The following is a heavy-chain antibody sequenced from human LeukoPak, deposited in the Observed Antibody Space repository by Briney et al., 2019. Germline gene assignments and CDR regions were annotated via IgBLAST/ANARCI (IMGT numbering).Heavy chain of an antibody. CDR1: GFTFSSYS. D-gene: IGHD3-22*01. J-gene: IGHJ4*02. V-gene: IGHV3-21*01. CDR2: ISSSSSYI. CDR3: AKDDSSGYYYLGYYFDY. Sequence: GSLRLSCAASGFTFSSYSMNWVRQAPGKGLEWVSSISSSSSYIYYADSVKGRFTISRDNAKNTLYLQMNSLRAEDTAVYYCAKDDSSGYYYLGYYFDYWGQGTLVTVSS.